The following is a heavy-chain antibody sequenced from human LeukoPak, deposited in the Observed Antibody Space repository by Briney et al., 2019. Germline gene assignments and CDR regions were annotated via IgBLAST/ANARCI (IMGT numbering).Heavy chain of an antibody. Sequence: ASVKVSCKASGYTFTDYYMHWVRQAPGQGLEWMGWINPNSGGTNYAQKFQGKVTMTRDTSISTAYMDLSSLTSDDTAVYYCARGTSGSPWRLDYWGHGTLVAVSS. CDR3: ARGTSGSPWRLDY. V-gene: IGHV1-2*02. J-gene: IGHJ4*01. CDR1: GYTFTDYY. CDR2: INPNSGGT. D-gene: IGHD6-19*01.